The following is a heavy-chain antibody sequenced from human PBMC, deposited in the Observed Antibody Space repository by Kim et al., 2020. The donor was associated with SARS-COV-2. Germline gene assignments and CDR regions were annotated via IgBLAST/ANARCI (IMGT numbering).Heavy chain of an antibody. D-gene: IGHD3-10*01. Sequence: GGSLRLSCAASGFTVSSNYMSWVRQAPGKGLEWVSVIYSGGSTYYADSVKGRFTISRDNSKNTLYLQMNSLRAEDTAVYYCARAGEWDYYGSGSYWGQGTLVTVSS. CDR1: GFTVSSNY. V-gene: IGHV3-66*02. CDR3: ARAGEWDYYGSGSY. CDR2: IYSGGST. J-gene: IGHJ4*02.